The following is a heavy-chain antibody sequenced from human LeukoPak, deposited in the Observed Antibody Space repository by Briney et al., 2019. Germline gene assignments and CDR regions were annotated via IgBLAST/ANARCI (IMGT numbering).Heavy chain of an antibody. V-gene: IGHV4-39*07. CDR1: GGSISSSSYY. Sequence: SETLSLTCTVSGGSISSSSYYWGWIRQPPGKGLEWIGSIYYSGSTYYNPSLKSRVTISVDRSKNQFSLKLSSVTAADTAVYYCARESRIAAAGTSYWGQGTLVTVSS. D-gene: IGHD6-13*01. CDR3: ARESRIAAAGTSY. J-gene: IGHJ4*02. CDR2: IYYSGST.